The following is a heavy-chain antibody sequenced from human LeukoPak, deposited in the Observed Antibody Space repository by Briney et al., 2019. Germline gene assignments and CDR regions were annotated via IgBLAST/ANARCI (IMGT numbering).Heavy chain of an antibody. V-gene: IGHV4-38-2*01. CDR2: IYHSGST. CDR1: GYSISSGYY. CDR3: ARQTPSGEYSLYRARFDY. D-gene: IGHD5/OR15-5a*01. J-gene: IGHJ4*02. Sequence: VTPSETLTLTCAVSGYSISSGYYWGWIRQPPGKGLECIGSIYHSGSTYYNPSLKSRVTISADTSKNQFSLKLTSVTAAATAVSYCARQTPSGEYSLYRARFDYWGQGTLVTVSS.